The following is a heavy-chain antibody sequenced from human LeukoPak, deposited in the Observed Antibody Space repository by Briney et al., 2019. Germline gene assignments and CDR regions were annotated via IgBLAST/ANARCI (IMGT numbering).Heavy chain of an antibody. V-gene: IGHV1-69*13. CDR2: IIPIFGTA. D-gene: IGHD3-10*01. CDR3: ARANMVRGVGLFFDRNWFDP. J-gene: IGHJ5*02. Sequence: SVKVSCKASGGTFSSYAISWVRQAPGQGLEWMGGIIPIFGTANYAQKFQGRVTITADESTSTAYMELSRLRSDDTAVYYCARANMVRGVGLFFDRNWFDPWGQGTLVTVSS. CDR1: GGTFSSYA.